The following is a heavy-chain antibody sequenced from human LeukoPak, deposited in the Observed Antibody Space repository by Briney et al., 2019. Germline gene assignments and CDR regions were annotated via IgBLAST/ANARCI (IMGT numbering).Heavy chain of an antibody. CDR3: ARATLSSGWPTDFDY. CDR1: GGTFSSYA. Sequence: SVKVSCKASGGTFSSYAISWVRQAPGQGLEWMGGIIPIFGTANYAQKFQGRVTITADKSTSTAYMELSSLRSEDTAVYYCARATLSSGWPTDFDYWGQGTLVTVSS. J-gene: IGHJ4*02. V-gene: IGHV1-69*06. D-gene: IGHD6-19*01. CDR2: IIPIFGTA.